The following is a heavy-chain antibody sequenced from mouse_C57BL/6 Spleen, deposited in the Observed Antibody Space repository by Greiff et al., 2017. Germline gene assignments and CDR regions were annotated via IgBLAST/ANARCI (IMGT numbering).Heavy chain of an antibody. CDR3: ARYDYDERYAMDY. D-gene: IGHD2-4*01. V-gene: IGHV2-2*01. CDR1: GFSLTSYG. CDR2: IWSGGST. Sequence: VQVVESGPGLVQPSQSLSITCTVSGFSLTSYGVHWVRQSPGKGLEWLGVIWSGGSTDYNAAFISRLSISKDNSKSQVFFKMNSLQADDTAIYYCARYDYDERYAMDYWGQGTSVTVSS. J-gene: IGHJ4*01.